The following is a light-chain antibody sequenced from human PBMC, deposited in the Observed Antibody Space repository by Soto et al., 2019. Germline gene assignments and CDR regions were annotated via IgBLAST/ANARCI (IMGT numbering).Light chain of an antibody. CDR2: GAS. J-gene: IGKJ5*01. CDR3: QQSYTIPIT. Sequence: DIQMTQSPLSLSASVGDTVSISCRASQTIRSYLSWYQHKPGKAPKLLIHGASTLQGGVPSRFSGSGSGRDFTLIISDLQPEDSATYYWQQSYTIPITFGQGTRLEIK. V-gene: IGKV1-39*01. CDR1: QTIRSY.